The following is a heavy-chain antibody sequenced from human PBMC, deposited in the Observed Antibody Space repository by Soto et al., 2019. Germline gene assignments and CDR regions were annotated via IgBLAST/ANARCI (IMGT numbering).Heavy chain of an antibody. CDR2: IYHSGTT. CDR1: GGSISSGGYS. J-gene: IGHJ4*02. CDR3: ARESYYGSGATVVAY. D-gene: IGHD3-10*01. V-gene: IGHV4-30-2*01. Sequence: SETLSLTCAVSGGSISSGGYSWSWIRQPPGKGLEWIGYIYHSGTTNYNPSLKSRVTISVDRSKNQFSLKVSSVTAADTAVYYCARESYYGSGATVVAYWGQGTLVTVSS.